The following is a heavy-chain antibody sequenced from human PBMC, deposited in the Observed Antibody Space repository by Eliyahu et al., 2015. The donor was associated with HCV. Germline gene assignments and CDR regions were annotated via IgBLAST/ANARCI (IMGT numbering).Heavy chain of an antibody. Sequence: QVQLQESGPGLVKPSETLSLTCAVSGSSISSGYYWGWIRQPPGKGLEWIGSVYHSGNTYYNPSLKSRVTISVDTSKNQFSLRLSSVTAADTAVYYCATDDSGSYYGWFDPWGQGTLVTVSS. CDR1: GSSISSGYY. V-gene: IGHV4-38-2*01. J-gene: IGHJ5*02. CDR2: VYHSGNT. CDR3: ATDDSGSYYGWFDP. D-gene: IGHD1-26*01.